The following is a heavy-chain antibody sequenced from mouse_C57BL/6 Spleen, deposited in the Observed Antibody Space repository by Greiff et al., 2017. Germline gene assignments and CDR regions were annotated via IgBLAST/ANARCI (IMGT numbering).Heavy chain of an antibody. D-gene: IGHD1-1*01. Sequence: EVKLVESGPELVKPGASVKMSCKASGYTFTDYNMHWVKQSHGKSLEWIGYINPNNGGTSYNQKFKGKATLTVNKSSSTAYMELRSLTSEDSAVYYCARGNYYGSHYFDYWGQGTTLTVSS. CDR3: ARGNYYGSHYFDY. J-gene: IGHJ2*01. V-gene: IGHV1-22*01. CDR1: GYTFTDYN. CDR2: INPNNGGT.